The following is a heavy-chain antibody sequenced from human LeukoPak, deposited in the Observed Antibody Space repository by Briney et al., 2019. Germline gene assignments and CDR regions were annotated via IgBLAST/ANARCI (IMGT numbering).Heavy chain of an antibody. CDR1: GYTFTSYD. D-gene: IGHD2-2*01. Sequence: DSVKVSCKASGYTFTSYDINWVRQATGHGLEWMGWMNPNSGNTGYAQKFQGRVTMTRNTSISTAYMELSSLRSEDTAVYYCARGAVVPAAMSPYYYHGMDVWGQGTTVTVSS. V-gene: IGHV1-8*01. J-gene: IGHJ6*02. CDR3: ARGAVVPAAMSPYYYHGMDV. CDR2: MNPNSGNT.